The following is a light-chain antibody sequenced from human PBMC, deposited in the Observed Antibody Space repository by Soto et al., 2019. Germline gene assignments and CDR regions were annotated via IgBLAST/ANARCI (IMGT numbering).Light chain of an antibody. CDR2: GNT. CDR3: SSYSRSINYV. J-gene: IGLJ1*01. CDR1: STNIGAGYG. Sequence: QSVLTQPPSVSGAPGQRVSISCTGSSTNIGAGYGVHWYQQRPGTAPKLLIVGNTIRPSGVPDRFSASTSGTSASLAITGLQPEDEAEYFCSSYSRSINYVFGTGTKLTVL. V-gene: IGLV1-40*01.